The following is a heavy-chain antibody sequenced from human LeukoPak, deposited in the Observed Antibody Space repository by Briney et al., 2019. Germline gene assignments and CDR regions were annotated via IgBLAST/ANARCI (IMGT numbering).Heavy chain of an antibody. CDR1: GGSISSYY. CDR3: ARGGPTVDAFDI. V-gene: IGHV4-59*01. J-gene: IGHJ3*02. D-gene: IGHD4-17*01. CDR2: IYYSVST. Sequence: SETLSLTCTVSGGSISSYYWSWIRQPPGKGLEWIGYIYYSVSTNYNPSLKSRVTISVDTSKNQFSLKLSSVTAADTAVYYCARGGPTVDAFDIWGQGTMVTVSS.